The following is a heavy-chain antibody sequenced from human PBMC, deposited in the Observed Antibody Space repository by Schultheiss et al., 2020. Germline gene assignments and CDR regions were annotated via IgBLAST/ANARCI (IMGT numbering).Heavy chain of an antibody. CDR3: AKDNNGDYGASYYFDY. J-gene: IGHJ4*02. CDR1: GFTFDDYA. D-gene: IGHD4-17*01. CDR2: ISWNSGSI. V-gene: IGHV3-9*01. Sequence: GGSLRLSCAASGFTFDDYAMHWVRQAPGKGLEWVSGISWNSGSIGYADSVKGRFTISRDNAKNSLYLQMNSLRAEDTALYYCAKDNNGDYGASYYFDYWGQGTLVTVSS.